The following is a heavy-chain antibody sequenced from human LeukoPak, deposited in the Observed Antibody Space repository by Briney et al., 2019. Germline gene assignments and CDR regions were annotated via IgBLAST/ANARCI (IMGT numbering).Heavy chain of an antibody. CDR2: IVVGSGNT. V-gene: IGHV1-58*01. CDR3: AADHSSGPLIAFDI. J-gene: IGHJ3*02. D-gene: IGHD3-22*01. Sequence: ASVKVSCKASGFTFTSSAVQWVRQARGQRLEWIGWIVVGSGNTNYAQKFQERVTITRDMSTSTAYIELSSLRSEDTAVYYCAADHSSGPLIAFDIWGQGTMVTVSS. CDR1: GFTFTSSA.